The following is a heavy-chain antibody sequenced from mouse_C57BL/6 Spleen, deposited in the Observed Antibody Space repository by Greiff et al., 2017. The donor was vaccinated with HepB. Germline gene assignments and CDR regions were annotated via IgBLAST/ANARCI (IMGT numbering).Heavy chain of an antibody. CDR3: ARGIGGYFDY. D-gene: IGHD1-1*02. Sequence: EVKLQESGPGLVKPSQTVFLTCTVTGISITTGNYRWSWIRQFPGNKLEWIGYIYYSGTITYNPSLTSRTTITRDTPKNQFFLEMNSLTTEDTATYYCARGIGGYFDYWGQGTTLTVSS. CDR1: GISITTGNYR. V-gene: IGHV3-5*01. J-gene: IGHJ2*01. CDR2: IYYSGTI.